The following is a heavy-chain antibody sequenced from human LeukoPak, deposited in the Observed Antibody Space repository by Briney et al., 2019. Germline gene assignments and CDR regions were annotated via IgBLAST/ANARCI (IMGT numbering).Heavy chain of an antibody. CDR2: TYYRSKWYN. J-gene: IGHJ3*02. Sequence: SQTLSLTCAISGDSVSNNSAAWNWIRQSPSRGLEWLGRTYYRSKWYNDYAVSVKSRITINPDTSKNQFSLQLNSVTPEDTAVYYCARDTSPGYSSGWPGAFDIWGQGTMVTVSS. D-gene: IGHD6-19*01. CDR1: GDSVSNNSAA. V-gene: IGHV6-1*01. CDR3: ARDTSPGYSSGWPGAFDI.